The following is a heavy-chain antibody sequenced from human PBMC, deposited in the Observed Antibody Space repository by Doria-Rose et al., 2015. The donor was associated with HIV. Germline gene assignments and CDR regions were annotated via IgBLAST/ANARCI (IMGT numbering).Heavy chain of an antibody. J-gene: IGHJ4*02. V-gene: IGHV2-26*01. CDR3: ARIKSSRWYHKYYFDF. CDR1: GVSLSSPGMG. D-gene: IGHD6-13*01. CDR2: IFSDDER. Sequence: QVQLVQSGPVLVKPTETLTLTSTVSGVSLSSPGMGVSWIRQPPGKALEWLANIFSDDERSYKTSLKSRLTIPRGTSKSQVVLTMTNMDPVDTATYYCARIKSSRWYHKYYFDFWGQGTLVIVSA.